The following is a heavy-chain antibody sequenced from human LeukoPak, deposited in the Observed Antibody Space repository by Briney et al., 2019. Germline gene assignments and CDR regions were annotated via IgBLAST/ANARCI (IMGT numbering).Heavy chain of an antibody. CDR3: ARVGGYRYGANYYMDV. CDR1: GFTFSSYS. D-gene: IGHD5-18*01. CDR2: ISSSSSYI. Sequence: GGSLRLSCAASGFTFSSYSMNWVRQAPGKGLEWVSSISSSSSYIYYPDSVKGRFTISRENAKNSLDLQMNSLRAEDTAVYYCARVGGYRYGANYYMDVWGKGPTVTVSS. V-gene: IGHV3-21*01. J-gene: IGHJ6*03.